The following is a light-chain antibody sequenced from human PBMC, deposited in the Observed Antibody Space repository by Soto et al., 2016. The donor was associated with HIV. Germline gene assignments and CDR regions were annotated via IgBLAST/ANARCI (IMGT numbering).Light chain of an antibody. CDR1: QDISNW. Sequence: DIQMTQSPSSVSTSVGDRVTITCRASQDISNWLAWYQQKPGKAPKLLIYSASSLQTGVPSRFSGSGSGTDFTLTISSLQPEDFATYYCQQSSRTPRTFGQGTKVEI. CDR3: QQSSRTPRT. J-gene: IGKJ1*01. V-gene: IGKV1-12*01. CDR2: SAS.